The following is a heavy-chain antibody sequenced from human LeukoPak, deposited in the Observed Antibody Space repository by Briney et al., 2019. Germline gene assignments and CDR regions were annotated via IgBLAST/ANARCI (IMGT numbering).Heavy chain of an antibody. CDR2: IYYSGST. CDR3: AREGLDSSGYYYVKAFDI. CDR1: GGSISSGDYY. Sequence: SETLSLTCTVSGGSISSGDYYWSWIRQPPGKGLEWIGYIYYSGSTYYNPSLKSRVTISVDTSKNQFSLKLSSVTAADTAVYYCAREGLDSSGYYYVKAFDIWGQGTMVTVSS. D-gene: IGHD3-22*01. J-gene: IGHJ3*02. V-gene: IGHV4-31*03.